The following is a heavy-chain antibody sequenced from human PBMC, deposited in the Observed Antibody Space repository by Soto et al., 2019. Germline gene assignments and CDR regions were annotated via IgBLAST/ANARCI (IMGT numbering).Heavy chain of an antibody. Sequence: GGSLRLSCAASGFTFSSYWMSWVRQAPGKGLEWVANIKQDGSEKYYVDSVKGRFTISRDNAKNSLYLQMNSLRAEDTAVYYCARMGRPRIRYSWYYYYYMDVWGKGTTVTVSS. D-gene: IGHD3-9*01. CDR1: GFTFSSYW. V-gene: IGHV3-7*01. J-gene: IGHJ6*03. CDR2: IKQDGSEK. CDR3: ARMGRPRIRYSWYYYYYMDV.